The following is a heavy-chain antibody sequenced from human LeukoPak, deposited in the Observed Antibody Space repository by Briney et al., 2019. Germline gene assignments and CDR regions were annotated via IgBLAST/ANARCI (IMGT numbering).Heavy chain of an antibody. Sequence: GESLKISCKGSGYSFTSYWIGWVRQMPGKGLEWMGIIYPGDSDTRYSPSFQGQVAISADKSTSTAYLQWSSLKASDPAMYYCARSSSWDPYNWFDPWGQGTLVTVSS. V-gene: IGHV5-51*01. D-gene: IGHD6-13*01. CDR1: GYSFTSYW. CDR3: ARSSSWDPYNWFDP. CDR2: IYPGDSDT. J-gene: IGHJ5*02.